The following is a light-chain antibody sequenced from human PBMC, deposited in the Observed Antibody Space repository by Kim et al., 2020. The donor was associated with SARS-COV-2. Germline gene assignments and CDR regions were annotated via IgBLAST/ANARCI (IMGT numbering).Light chain of an antibody. J-gene: IGLJ3*02. CDR2: SSN. CDR1: SSNIGGNP. CDR3: ATWDDSLNGKWV. Sequence: QSVTISCSGSSSNIGGNPVSWYQQLPGTAPKLVIYSSNQRPSGVPDRFSGSKSRTSASLAISGLQSDDEADYYCATWDDSLNGKWVFGGGTQLTVL. V-gene: IGLV1-44*01.